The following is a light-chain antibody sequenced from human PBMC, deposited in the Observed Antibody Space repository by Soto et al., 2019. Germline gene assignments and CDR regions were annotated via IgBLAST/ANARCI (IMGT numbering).Light chain of an antibody. V-gene: IGKV1-5*01. CDR3: QQYYSYSRI. Sequence: DIPMTQSPSTLSASVGDRVTITCRASQTVSSWLAWYQQKLGKAPTLLIYDVSSLESVVPSRFSGGGSGTEFTLPISSLQPDDFAMYCCQQYYSYSRIFGQGTQVEV. J-gene: IGKJ1*01. CDR1: QTVSSW. CDR2: DVS.